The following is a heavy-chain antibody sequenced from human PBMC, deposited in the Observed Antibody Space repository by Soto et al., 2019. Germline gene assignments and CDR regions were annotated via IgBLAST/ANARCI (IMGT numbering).Heavy chain of an antibody. CDR2: ISAYNGNT. CDR3: ARDLVPGYTGFSDY. D-gene: IGHD5-12*01. CDR1: GYTFTSYA. J-gene: IGHJ4*02. V-gene: IGHV1-18*01. Sequence: ASVKVSCKASGYTFTSYAIHWVRQAPGQGLEWMGWISAYNGNTNFAQKLQGRVSLTTDTSSTTAYMELRSLTSDDTAVYYCARDLVPGYTGFSDYWGQGTLVTVSS.